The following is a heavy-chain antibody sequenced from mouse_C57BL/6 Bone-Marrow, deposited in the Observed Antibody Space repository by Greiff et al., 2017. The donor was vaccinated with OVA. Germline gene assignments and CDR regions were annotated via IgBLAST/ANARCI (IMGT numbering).Heavy chain of an antibody. J-gene: IGHJ2*01. CDR2: IDPANGDT. CDR3: TTGGNPFDY. D-gene: IGHD2-1*01. Sequence: EVQLQQSGAELVRPGASVKLSCTASGFNIKDDYMHWVKQRPEQGLEWIGWIDPANGDTEYASKFQGKATITADTSSNTAYLQLSSLTSEDTAVYYCTTGGNPFDYWGQGTTLTVSS. V-gene: IGHV14-4*01. CDR1: GFNIKDDY.